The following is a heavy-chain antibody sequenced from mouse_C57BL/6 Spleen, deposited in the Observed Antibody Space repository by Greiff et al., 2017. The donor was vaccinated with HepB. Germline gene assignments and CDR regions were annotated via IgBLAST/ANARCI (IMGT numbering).Heavy chain of an antibody. CDR2: IWSGGST. CDR3: ARNGHGSSYGYFDY. V-gene: IGHV2-2*01. J-gene: IGHJ2*01. CDR1: GFSLTSYG. Sequence: VKLVESGPGLVQPSQSLSITCTVSGFSLTSYGVHWVRQSPGKGLEWLGVIWSGGSTDYNAAFISRLSISKDNSKSQVFFKMNSLQADDTAIYYCARNGHGSSYGYFDYWGQGTTLTVSS. D-gene: IGHD1-1*01.